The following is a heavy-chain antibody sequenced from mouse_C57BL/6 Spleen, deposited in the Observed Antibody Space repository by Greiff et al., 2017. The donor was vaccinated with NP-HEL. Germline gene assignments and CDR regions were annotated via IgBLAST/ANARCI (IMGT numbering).Heavy chain of an antibody. CDR3: ARHYYGSSLSYWYFDV. D-gene: IGHD1-1*01. CDR1: GYTFTSYW. CDR2: IHPNSGST. V-gene: IGHV1-64*01. Sequence: QVQLKQPGAELVKPGASVKLSCKASGYTFTSYWMHWVKQRPGQGLEWIGMIHPNSGSTNYNEKFKSKATLTVDKSSSTAYMQLSSLTSEDSAVYYCARHYYGSSLSYWYFDVWGTGTTVTVSS. J-gene: IGHJ1*03.